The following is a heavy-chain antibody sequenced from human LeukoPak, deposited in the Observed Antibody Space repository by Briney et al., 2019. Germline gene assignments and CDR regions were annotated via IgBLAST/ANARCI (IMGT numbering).Heavy chain of an antibody. CDR3: ARENDYGDYPLD. CDR2: VSHTGSS. J-gene: IGHJ4*02. V-gene: IGHV4-34*01. CDR1: GGSFTDYF. Sequence: SETLSLTCAVYGGSFTDYFWSWIRQSPGKGLEWIGQVSHTGSSNYNPSLKSRVTITIDTSKNQFSLKLTSVTAADTAVYSCARENDYGDYPLDWGQGTLVTVSS. D-gene: IGHD4-17*01.